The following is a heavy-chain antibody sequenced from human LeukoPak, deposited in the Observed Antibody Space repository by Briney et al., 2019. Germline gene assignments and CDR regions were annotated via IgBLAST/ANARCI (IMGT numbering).Heavy chain of an antibody. J-gene: IGHJ6*03. V-gene: IGHV3-21*01. Sequence: GGSLRLSCAASGFTFSSYSMNWVRQAPGKGLEWVSSISSSSSYIYYADSVKGRFTISRDDAKNSLYLQMNSLRAEDTAVYYCAREGLTCMDVWGKGTTVTVSS. CDR1: GFTFSSYS. CDR2: ISSSSSYI. CDR3: AREGLTCMDV.